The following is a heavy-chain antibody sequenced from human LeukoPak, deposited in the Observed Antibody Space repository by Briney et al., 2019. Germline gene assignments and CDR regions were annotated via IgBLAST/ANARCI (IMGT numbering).Heavy chain of an antibody. V-gene: IGHV3-23*01. CDR1: GFTFKSYA. CDR2: ISGSGDYT. Sequence: GGSLRLSCGASGFTFKSYAMTWVRQAPGQGLEWGSGISGSGDYTYYADSVKGRSTVSRDNPAHTLYLQMDSLRAEDPAVYFCANSFTGSLAHFDYWGQGTLVTVSS. CDR3: ANSFTGSLAHFDY. D-gene: IGHD1-26*01. J-gene: IGHJ4*02.